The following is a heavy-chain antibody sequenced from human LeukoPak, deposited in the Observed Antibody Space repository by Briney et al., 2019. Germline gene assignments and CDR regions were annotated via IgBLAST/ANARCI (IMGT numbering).Heavy chain of an antibody. CDR3: ARGTAGYHSSYFDY. J-gene: IGHJ4*02. Sequence: GGSLRLSCAASEFTFSSYSMNWVRQAPGKGLEWVSYITNSGNSKGYADSVKGRFTISRDNTKNSLYLQMNGLRAEDTAVYYCARGTAGYHSSYFDYWGQGTLVTVSS. D-gene: IGHD3-16*02. V-gene: IGHV3-48*01. CDR1: EFTFSSYS. CDR2: ITNSGNSK.